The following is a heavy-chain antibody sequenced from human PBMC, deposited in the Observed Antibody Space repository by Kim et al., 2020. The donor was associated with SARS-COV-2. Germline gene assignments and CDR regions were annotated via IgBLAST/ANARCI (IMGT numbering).Heavy chain of an antibody. CDR3: ARGIQDGTDYFDY. CDR2: INREGSRT. Sequence: GGSLRLSCVASGFTFSSYWMHWVRQAPGKGLVWVSRINREGSRTHYADSVKGRFTISRDNAKNTLYLQVNSLSAEDTAMYYCARGIQDGTDYFDYWGQGTLVTVS. D-gene: IGHD5-18*01. J-gene: IGHJ4*02. CDR1: GFTFSSYW. V-gene: IGHV3-74*01.